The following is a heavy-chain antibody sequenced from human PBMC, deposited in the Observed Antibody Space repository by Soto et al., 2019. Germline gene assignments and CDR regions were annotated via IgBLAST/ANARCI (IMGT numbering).Heavy chain of an antibody. CDR2: IYYSGST. Sequence: PSETLSLTCTVSGGSISSGDYYWSWIRQPPGKGLEWIGYIYYSGSTYYNPSLKSRVTISVDTSKNQFSLKLSSVTAADTAVYYCARGRLHHNAPPPPYGMDVWGQGTTVTVSS. J-gene: IGHJ6*02. CDR1: GGSISSGDYY. D-gene: IGHD1-1*01. V-gene: IGHV4-30-4*01. CDR3: ARGRLHHNAPPPPYGMDV.